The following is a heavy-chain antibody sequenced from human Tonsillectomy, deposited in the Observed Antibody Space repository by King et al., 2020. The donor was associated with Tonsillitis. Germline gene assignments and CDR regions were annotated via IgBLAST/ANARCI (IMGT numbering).Heavy chain of an antibody. CDR2: ITEFGGST. V-gene: IGHV3-43*02. D-gene: IGHD3-3*01. Sequence: VQLVESGGGVVQPGGSLRLSCVASGFTFHDYAIHWVRQAPGKALEWVSLITEFGGSTYYADSVEGRFTISRDNSRDSLFLQMNSLRTEDTALYYCVSSYWSGHSGRLGYWGQGTLVTVSS. J-gene: IGHJ4*02. CDR1: GFTFHDYA. CDR3: VSSYWSGHSGRLGY.